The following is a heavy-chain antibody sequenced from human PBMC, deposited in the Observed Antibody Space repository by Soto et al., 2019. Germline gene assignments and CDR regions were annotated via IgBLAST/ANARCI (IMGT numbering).Heavy chain of an antibody. CDR3: ATPGGRDFNDFDV. Sequence: GESLKISCKGSGYTFTRNWIGWVRQMPGKGLEWMGIIFPIDSDTRYSPSSQGQVTISADNSISTAYLQWSSLKASDTAIYYCATPGGRDFNDFDVWGQGTMVIVSS. V-gene: IGHV5-51*01. D-gene: IGHD2-21*02. J-gene: IGHJ3*01. CDR2: IFPIDSDT. CDR1: GYTFTRNW.